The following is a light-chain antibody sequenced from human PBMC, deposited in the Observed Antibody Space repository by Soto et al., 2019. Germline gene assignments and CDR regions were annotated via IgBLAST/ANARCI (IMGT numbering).Light chain of an antibody. J-gene: IGLJ2*01. CDR2: RNN. V-gene: IGLV1-47*01. Sequence: QPVLTQPPSASGTLGQRVTISCSGSSSNIGSNYVYWYQQLPGTAPKLLIYRNNQRPSGVPDRFSGSKSGTSASLAISGLRSEDEADYYCAAWDDSLSGVVFGGGTQLTVL. CDR3: AAWDDSLSGVV. CDR1: SSNIGSNY.